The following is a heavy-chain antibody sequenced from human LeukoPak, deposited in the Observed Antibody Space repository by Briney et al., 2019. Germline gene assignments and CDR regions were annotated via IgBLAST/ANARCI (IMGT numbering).Heavy chain of an antibody. Sequence: SETLSLTCTVSGGSISYYYWSWIRQPPGKGLEWIGYIYYSGSTNYNPSLMSRVTISVDTSKNQFSLKLSPVTAADTAVYYCARGGGAIDYWGQGTLVAVSS. CDR1: GGSISYYY. CDR2: IYYSGST. CDR3: ARGGGAIDY. D-gene: IGHD3-10*01. J-gene: IGHJ4*02. V-gene: IGHV4-59*01.